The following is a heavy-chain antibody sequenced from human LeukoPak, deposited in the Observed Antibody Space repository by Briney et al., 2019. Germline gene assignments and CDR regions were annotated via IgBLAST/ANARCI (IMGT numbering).Heavy chain of an antibody. J-gene: IGHJ4*02. V-gene: IGHV1-18*01. Sequence: ASVKVSCKASGYTFTSYGISWVRQAPGQGLEWMGWISAYNGNTNYAQKLQGRVTMTTDTSTSTAYMELRSLRSDDTAVYYCARLLRYYGSWSYYGLDYWGQGTLVTVSS. CDR1: GYTFTSYG. CDR3: ARLLRYYGSWSYYGLDY. CDR2: ISAYNGNT. D-gene: IGHD3-10*01.